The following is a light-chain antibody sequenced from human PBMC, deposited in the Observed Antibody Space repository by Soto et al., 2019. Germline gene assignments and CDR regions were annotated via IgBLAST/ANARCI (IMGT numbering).Light chain of an antibody. CDR1: QSIGSY. J-gene: IGKJ2*02. CDR2: DAS. CDR3: LQRSDWPRT. V-gene: IGKV3-11*01. Sequence: EIVLTQSPATLSLSPGERATLSCRASQSIGSYLALYQQKPGQAPRLLIYDASNRATGIPARFSGSGSGTDFTLAISSLQPEDFAVYYCLQRSDWPRTFGQGTKLEI.